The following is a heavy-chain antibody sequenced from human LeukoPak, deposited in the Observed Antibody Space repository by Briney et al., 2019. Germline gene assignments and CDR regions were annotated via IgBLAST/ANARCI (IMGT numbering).Heavy chain of an antibody. J-gene: IGHJ3*02. CDR3: AGPIAAAGIDAFDI. CDR2: IYYSGST. Sequence: SETLSLTCTVSGGSISSYYWSWIRQPPGKGLEWIGYIYYSGSTNYNPSLKSRVTISVDTSKNQFSLKLSSVTAADTAVYYCAGPIAAAGIDAFDIWGQGTMVTVSS. V-gene: IGHV4-59*01. CDR1: GGSISSYY. D-gene: IGHD6-13*01.